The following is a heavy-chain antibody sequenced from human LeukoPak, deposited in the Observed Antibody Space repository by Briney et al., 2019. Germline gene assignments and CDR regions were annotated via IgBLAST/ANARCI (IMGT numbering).Heavy chain of an antibody. CDR3: AKPGYCASTSCSTFDY. V-gene: IGHV3-23*01. J-gene: IGHJ4*02. Sequence: GGSLRLSCATPGFTFRSYAMSWVRQAPGKGLEWVSAVSGSGADTYYADSVRGRFTISRDNSKNTLYLQMSNLRAEDTALYYCAKPGYCASTSCSTFDYWGQGALVTVSS. CDR1: GFTFRSYA. D-gene: IGHD2-2*02. CDR2: VSGSGADT.